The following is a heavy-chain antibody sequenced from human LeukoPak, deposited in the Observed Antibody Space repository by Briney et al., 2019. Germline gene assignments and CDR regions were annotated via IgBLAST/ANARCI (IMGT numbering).Heavy chain of an antibody. J-gene: IGHJ4*01. CDR2: IIPILGIA. CDR3: AIPAHHSLYYFDY. V-gene: IGHV1-69*04. D-gene: IGHD1-14*01. CDR1: GGTFSSYA. Sequence: SVKVSCKASGGTFSSYAISWVRQAPGQGLEWMGRIIPILGIANYAQKFQGRVTITADKSTSTAYMELSSLRSEDTAVYYCAIPAHHSLYYFDYWGQGTLVTVSP.